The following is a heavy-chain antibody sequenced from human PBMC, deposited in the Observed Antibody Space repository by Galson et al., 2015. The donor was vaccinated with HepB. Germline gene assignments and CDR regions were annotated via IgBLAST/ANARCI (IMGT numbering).Heavy chain of an antibody. CDR2: ISTNGATI. Sequence: SLRLSCAASEFILSMYWMNWVRQTPGKGLQWVSYISTNGATIHYADSVKGRFTIARDNAKNTMWLQMNSLRAEDTAVYYCATTKFGSGAYWTFDIWGQGTLVTVSS. V-gene: IGHV3-48*03. CDR3: ATTKFGSGAYWTFDI. CDR1: EFILSMYW. J-gene: IGHJ3*02. D-gene: IGHD4/OR15-4a*01.